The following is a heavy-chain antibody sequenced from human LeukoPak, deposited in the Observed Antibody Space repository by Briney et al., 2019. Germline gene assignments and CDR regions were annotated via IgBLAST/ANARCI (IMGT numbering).Heavy chain of an antibody. CDR1: GFTFSSYA. V-gene: IGHV3-23*01. CDR3: ASRSLVDTAMVTGYYYYYMDV. D-gene: IGHD5-18*01. Sequence: PGGSLRLSCAASGFTFSSYAMTWVRQAPGKGLEWVSAISGSGRSTYYADSVKGRSTISRDNSKNTLYLQMNSLRAEDTAVYYCASRSLVDTAMVTGYYYYYMDVWGKGTTVTVSS. J-gene: IGHJ6*03. CDR2: ISGSGRST.